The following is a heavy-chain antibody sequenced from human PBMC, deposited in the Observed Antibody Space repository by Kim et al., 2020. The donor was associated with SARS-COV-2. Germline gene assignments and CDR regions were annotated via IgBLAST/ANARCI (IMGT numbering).Heavy chain of an antibody. V-gene: IGHV4-59*01. CDR1: GGSISSYY. D-gene: IGHD3-10*01. CDR2: IYYSGST. Sequence: SETLSLTCTVSGGSISSYYWSWIRQPPGKGLEWIGYIYYSGSTNYNPSLKSRVTISVDTSKNQFSLKLSSVTAADTAVYYCARDKVLWFGEFRGTYGMDVWGQGTTVTVSS. J-gene: IGHJ6*02. CDR3: ARDKVLWFGEFRGTYGMDV.